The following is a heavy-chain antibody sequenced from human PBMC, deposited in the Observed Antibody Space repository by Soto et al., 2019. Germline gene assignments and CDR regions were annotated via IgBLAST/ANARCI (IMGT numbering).Heavy chain of an antibody. V-gene: IGHV1-18*01. CDR1: GNTFASHG. CDR3: ARVDPRGVAVVRDY. CDR2: ISGFNGQT. D-gene: IGHD3-10*01. Sequence: QVQLVQSGPEVKKPGASVKVSCKASGNTFASHGFSWVRLAPGQGLEWMGWISGFNGQTNYALKFQGRVTLTTDTSTRTAYMELRSLRSADTSVYFCARVDPRGVAVVRDYLGQGTLVTVSS. J-gene: IGHJ4*02.